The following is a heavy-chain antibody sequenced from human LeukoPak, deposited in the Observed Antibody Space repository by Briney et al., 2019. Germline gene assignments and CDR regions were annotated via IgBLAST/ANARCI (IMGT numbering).Heavy chain of an antibody. J-gene: IGHJ4*02. CDR3: ARAHRIQLWLPPGY. V-gene: IGHV7-4-1*02. CDR2: INTNTGNP. Sequence: ASVKVPCKASGYTFTSYAMNWVRQAPGQGLEWMGWINTNTGNPTYAQGFTGRFVFSLDTSVSTAYLQISSLKAEDTAVYYCARAHRIQLWLPPGYRGQGTLVTVSS. D-gene: IGHD5-18*01. CDR1: GYTFTSYA.